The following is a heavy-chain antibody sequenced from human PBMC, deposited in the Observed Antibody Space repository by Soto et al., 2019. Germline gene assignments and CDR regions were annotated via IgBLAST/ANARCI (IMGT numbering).Heavy chain of an antibody. CDR2: ISWNSGSI. CDR3: KFSRQVAGYYFDY. D-gene: IGHD2-15*01. V-gene: IGHV3-9*01. J-gene: IGHJ4*02. Sequence: SLRLSCAASGFTFDDYAMHWVRQAPGKGLEWVSGISWNSGSIGYADSVKGRFTISRDNAKNSLYLQMNSLRAEDTALYYCKFSRQVAGYYFDYWGQGTLVTVSS. CDR1: GFTFDDYA.